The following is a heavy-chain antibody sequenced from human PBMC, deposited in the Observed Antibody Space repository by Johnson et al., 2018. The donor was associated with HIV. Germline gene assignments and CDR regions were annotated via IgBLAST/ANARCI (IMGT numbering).Heavy chain of an antibody. CDR1: GFTFSSYG. CDR3: AREAARGEVAFDI. V-gene: IGHV3-20*04. CDR2: INWNGGST. D-gene: IGHD6-6*01. J-gene: IGHJ3*02. Sequence: VQLVESGGSLVKPGGSLRLSCAASGFTFSSYGMSWVRQAPGKGLEWVSGINWNGGSTGYADSVKGRFTISRDNSKNTLFLQMNSLRPEDTAVYYCAREAARGEVAFDIWGQGTMVTVSS.